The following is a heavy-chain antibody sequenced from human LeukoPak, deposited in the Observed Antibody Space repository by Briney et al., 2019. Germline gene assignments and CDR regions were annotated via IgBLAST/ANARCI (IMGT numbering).Heavy chain of an antibody. V-gene: IGHV4-61*08. CDR3: ARYSGSYDWFDP. Sequence: PSQTLSLTCTVSGGSISSGGSYWSWIRQPPGKGLEWIGYIYYSGSTNYNPSLKSRVTISADTSKNQFSLKLSYVTAADTAMYYCARYSGSYDWFDPWGQGTLVTVSS. CDR2: IYYSGST. CDR1: GGSISSGGSY. D-gene: IGHD1-26*01. J-gene: IGHJ5*02.